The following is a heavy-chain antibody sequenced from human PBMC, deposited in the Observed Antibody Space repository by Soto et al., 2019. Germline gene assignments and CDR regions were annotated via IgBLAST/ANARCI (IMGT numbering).Heavy chain of an antibody. Sequence: PGGSLRLSCASSGFPFSSYWMSWVRQAPGKGLEWVANIKQDGSEKYYVDSVKGRFTISRDNAKNSLYLQMNSLRAEDAAVYYCARDTVTVTSDAFDIWGQGTMVTVSS. CDR3: ARDTVTVTSDAFDI. V-gene: IGHV3-7*01. CDR1: GFPFSSYW. D-gene: IGHD4-17*01. CDR2: IKQDGSEK. J-gene: IGHJ3*02.